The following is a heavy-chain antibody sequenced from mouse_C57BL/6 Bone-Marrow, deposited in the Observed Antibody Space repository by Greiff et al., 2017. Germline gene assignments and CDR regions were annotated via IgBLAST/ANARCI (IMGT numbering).Heavy chain of an antibody. J-gene: IGHJ3*01. V-gene: IGHV1-81*01. CDR1: GYTFTSYG. CDR2: IYPRSGNT. D-gene: IGHD1-1*01. CDR3: ESVFYYCAPAWFAY. Sequence: QVQLQQPGAELARPGASVKLSCKASGYTFTSYGISWVKQRTGQGLAWIGEIYPRSGNTYYNQKFKGKATLTADKSSSKAYMELRRLTSEDAAVYFCESVFYYCAPAWFAYWGQGTLVTVSA.